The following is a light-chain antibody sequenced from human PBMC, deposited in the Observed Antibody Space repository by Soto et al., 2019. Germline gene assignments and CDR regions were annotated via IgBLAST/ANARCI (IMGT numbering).Light chain of an antibody. V-gene: IGKV3-11*01. J-gene: IGKJ5*01. CDR2: DAS. CDR1: QSVGSY. CDR3: QQRSNWPTIT. Sequence: EIVLTQSPATLSLSPGERATLSCRASQSVGSYLAWYQQKPGQAPRPLIYDASNRATGIPARFSGSGSGTDFNLTISSLEPEDFAVYYCQQRSNWPTITFGQGTRLEIK.